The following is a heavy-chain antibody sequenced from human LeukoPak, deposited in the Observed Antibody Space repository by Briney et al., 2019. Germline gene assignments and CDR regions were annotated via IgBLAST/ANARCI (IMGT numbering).Heavy chain of an antibody. J-gene: IGHJ3*02. D-gene: IGHD6-13*01. CDR1: GFTVSSNY. Sequence: PGGSLRLSCAASGFTVSSNYMNWVRQAPGKGLEWVSVLYSGGSTYYADSVKGRFTISRDNAKNTLYLQMNSLRAEDTAVYYCVRGGIASAFDIWGQGTMVTVSS. CDR2: LYSGGST. V-gene: IGHV3-53*01. CDR3: VRGGIASAFDI.